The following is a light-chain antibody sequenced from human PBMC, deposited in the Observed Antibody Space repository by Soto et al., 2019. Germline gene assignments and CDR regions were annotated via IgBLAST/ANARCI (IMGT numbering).Light chain of an antibody. CDR2: AAS. V-gene: IGKV1-39*01. CDR1: QSLSSH. Sequence: DLQMTPSPSSLSASVGDRVTITCRTSQSLSSHLNCYQQKPRKARKLLIYAASRLQSGGPSRFSGSGSGTDFTLTISSLQPEDFATYYCQQNYSTTWTFGQGTKVDIK. CDR3: QQNYSTTWT. J-gene: IGKJ1*01.